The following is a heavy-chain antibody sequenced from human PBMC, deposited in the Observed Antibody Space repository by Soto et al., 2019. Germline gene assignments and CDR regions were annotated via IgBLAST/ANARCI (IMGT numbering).Heavy chain of an antibody. CDR1: GFTFFSYG. Sequence: GGSLRLSCAASGFTFFSYGMHWVRQAPGKGLEWVAVISYDGSNKYYGDSVRGRFTISRDNSKNTLYLQMNSLRADDTAVYYCAKDRAGDIYVAARSGLDYWGQGTLVTVSS. D-gene: IGHD3-3*01. J-gene: IGHJ4*02. V-gene: IGHV3-30*18. CDR3: AKDRAGDIYVAARSGLDY. CDR2: ISYDGSNK.